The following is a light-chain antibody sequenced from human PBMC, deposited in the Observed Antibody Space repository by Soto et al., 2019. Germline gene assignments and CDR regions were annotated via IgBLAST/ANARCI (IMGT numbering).Light chain of an antibody. J-gene: IGLJ1*01. Sequence: QSALTQPASVSWSPGQSITISCTGTSSDVGGYNSVSWYQQYPGKAPKLMIHDVSNRPSGVSNRFSGSKSGNTASLTISGLQAEDEADYYCSSYTSSSSYVFGSGTKVTVL. CDR1: SSDVGGYNS. CDR3: SSYTSSSSYV. CDR2: DVS. V-gene: IGLV2-14*01.